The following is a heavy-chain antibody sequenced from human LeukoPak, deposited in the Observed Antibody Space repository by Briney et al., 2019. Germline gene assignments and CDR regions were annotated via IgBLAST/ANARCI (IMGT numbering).Heavy chain of an antibody. D-gene: IGHD2-15*01. V-gene: IGHV3-23*01. CDR1: GFSVSNYA. J-gene: IGHJ4*02. Sequence: GGSLRLSCAASGFSVSNYALSWVRQAPGKGLEWVSSFTAGGSSTYNTDSVEGRFTISRDNSKSTLCLQMNSLRAEDTAVYYCAKQLGYCSDGSCYFPYWGQGTLVTVSS. CDR2: FTAGGSST. CDR3: AKQLGYCSDGSCYFPY.